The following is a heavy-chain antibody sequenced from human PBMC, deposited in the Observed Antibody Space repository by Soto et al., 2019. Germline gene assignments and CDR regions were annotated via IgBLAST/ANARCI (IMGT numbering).Heavy chain of an antibody. CDR2: INHSGST. Sequence: SETLSLTCAVYGGSFSGYYWSWIRQPPGKGLEWIGEINHSGSTNYNPSLKSRVTISVDTSKNQFSLKLSSVTAADTAVYYCATPKAVAGRPGEPPFDYWGQGTLVTVSS. CDR3: ATPKAVAGRPGEPPFDY. D-gene: IGHD6-19*01. CDR1: GGSFSGYY. J-gene: IGHJ4*02. V-gene: IGHV4-34*01.